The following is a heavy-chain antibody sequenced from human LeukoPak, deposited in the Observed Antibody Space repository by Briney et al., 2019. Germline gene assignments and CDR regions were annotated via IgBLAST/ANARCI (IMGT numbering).Heavy chain of an antibody. CDR2: IYYSGST. V-gene: IGHV4-59*01. J-gene: IGHJ4*02. CDR3: ARVPTLGKISRIAANPYYFDY. CDR1: GGSISSYY. Sequence: SETLSLTCTVSGGSISSYYWSWIRQPPGKGLEWIGYIYYSGSTNYNPSLKSRVTISVDTSKNQFSLKLSSVTAADTAVYYCARVPTLGKISRIAANPYYFDYWGQGTLVTVSS. D-gene: IGHD6-6*01.